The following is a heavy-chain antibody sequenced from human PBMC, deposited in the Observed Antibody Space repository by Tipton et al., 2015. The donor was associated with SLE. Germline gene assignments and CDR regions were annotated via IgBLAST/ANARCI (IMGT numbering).Heavy chain of an antibody. J-gene: IGHJ4*02. CDR1: GGSFSGYY. Sequence: LRLSCAVYGGSFSGYYWSWIRQPPGKGLEWIGEINHSGSTNYNPSLKSRVTISVDTSKNQFSLKLNSVTAADTAVYYCARANFWSGPEDYWGQGTLVTVSS. V-gene: IGHV4-34*01. CDR2: INHSGST. D-gene: IGHD3-3*01. CDR3: ARANFWSGPEDY.